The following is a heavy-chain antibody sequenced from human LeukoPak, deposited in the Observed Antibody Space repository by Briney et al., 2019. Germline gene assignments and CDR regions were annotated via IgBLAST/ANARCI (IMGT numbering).Heavy chain of an antibody. J-gene: IGHJ3*02. V-gene: IGHV4-4*02. D-gene: IGHD3-22*01. Sequence: PSGTLSLTCAVSGGTISSSNWWSWVRQPPGKGLEWIGEIYHSGSTNYNPSLKSRVTISIDTSKNQFSLKLNSVTAADTAVYYCARGIDYYDGGGYYYRYAFDIWGQGTMVTVSP. CDR2: IYHSGST. CDR1: GGTISSSNW. CDR3: ARGIDYYDGGGYYYRYAFDI.